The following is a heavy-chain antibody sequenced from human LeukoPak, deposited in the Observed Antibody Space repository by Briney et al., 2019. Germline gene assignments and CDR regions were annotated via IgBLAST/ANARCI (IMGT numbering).Heavy chain of an antibody. CDR2: IGIHDDT. CDR3: VTGWTSGGQHFDY. V-gene: IGHV3-13*01. Sequence: GGSLRLSCAASGFTFRSYDMHWVRQVTGKGLEWVAIIGIHDDTHYADSVKGRFIISREDAKNTLYLQMNRLKAGDTAVYHCVTGWTSGGQHFDYWGRGTLVTVSS. D-gene: IGHD3-10*01. CDR1: GFTFRSYD. J-gene: IGHJ4*02.